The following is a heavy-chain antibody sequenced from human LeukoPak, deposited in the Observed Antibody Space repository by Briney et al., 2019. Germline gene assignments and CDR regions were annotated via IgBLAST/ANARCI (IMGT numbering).Heavy chain of an antibody. CDR2: INPNSGGT. CDR1: GYTFTGYY. J-gene: IGHJ4*02. CDR3: ARVSIFGVVIIGYFDY. Sequence: ASVKVSCKASGYTFTGYYMHWVRQAPGQGLEWMGWINPNSGGTNYAQKFQGRVTMTRDTSISTAYMELSRLRSDDTAVYYCARVSIFGVVIIGYFDYRGQGTLVTVSS. V-gene: IGHV1-2*02. D-gene: IGHD3-3*01.